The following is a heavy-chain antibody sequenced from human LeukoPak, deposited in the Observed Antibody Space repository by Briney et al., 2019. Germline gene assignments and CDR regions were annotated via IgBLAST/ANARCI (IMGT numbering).Heavy chain of an antibody. D-gene: IGHD6-13*01. CDR1: GGSFRGYY. V-gene: IGHV4-34*01. J-gene: IGHJ4*02. CDR3: ARVEGRPAAAGTSPFDY. CDR2: INHSGST. Sequence: SETLSLTCAVYGGSFRGYYWSWIRQPPGKGLEWIGEINHSGSTNYNPSLKSGVTISVDTSKNQISLKLSSVTAADTAVHYYARVEGRPAAAGTSPFDYWGQGTLVTVSS.